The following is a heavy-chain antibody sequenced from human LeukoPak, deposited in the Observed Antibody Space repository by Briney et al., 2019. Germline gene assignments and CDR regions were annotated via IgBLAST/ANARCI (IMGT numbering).Heavy chain of an antibody. CDR2: MYLSGTT. CDR1: GDSINSLDL. D-gene: IGHD3-22*01. J-gene: IGHJ4*02. V-gene: IGHV4-4*02. CDR3: AGLVGRYSSGLYYYYFDY. Sequence: SGTLSFTCTVSGDSINSLDLWSWVRQPPGKGLEWIGEMYLSGTTHSNPSVKSRVTISIDKSKNQFFLNLSSVTAADTAVYYCAGLVGRYSSGLYYYYFDYWGQGTLVTVSS.